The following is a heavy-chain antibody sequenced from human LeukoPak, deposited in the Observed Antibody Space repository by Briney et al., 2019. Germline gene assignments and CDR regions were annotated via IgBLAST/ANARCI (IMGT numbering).Heavy chain of an antibody. CDR2: IWYDGSNK. J-gene: IGHJ6*02. D-gene: IGHD2-15*01. CDR1: GFTFNTYA. V-gene: IGHV3-33*01. CDR3: VRDPSCSGGGCYYYYGMDV. Sequence: GKSLRLSCAASGFTFNTYAIHWVRQAPGKGLEWVAVIWYDGSNKYYADSVRGRFTISRDNSKNTLYLQMNSLRTDDTAIYYCVRDPSCSGGGCYYYYGMDVWGQGTTVTVSS.